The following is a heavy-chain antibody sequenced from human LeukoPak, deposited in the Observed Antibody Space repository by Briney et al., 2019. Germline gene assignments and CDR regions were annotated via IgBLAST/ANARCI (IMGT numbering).Heavy chain of an antibody. D-gene: IGHD1-1*01. Sequence: SSETLSLTCTVSGGSINSYYWSWIRQPPGKGLEWIGYIYHSGGTDYNPSLKSRVTISVDTSQNHFSLKLSSVTAADTAVYYCARSSRGTSDYYGMDVWGQGTTVTVSS. CDR2: IYHSGGT. CDR1: GGSINSYY. J-gene: IGHJ6*02. CDR3: ARSSRGTSDYYGMDV. V-gene: IGHV4-59*01.